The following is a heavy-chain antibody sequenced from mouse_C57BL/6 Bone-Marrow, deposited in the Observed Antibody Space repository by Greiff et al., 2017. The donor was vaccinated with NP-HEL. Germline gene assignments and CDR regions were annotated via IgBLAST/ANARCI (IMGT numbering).Heavy chain of an antibody. V-gene: IGHV5-17*01. CDR2: ISSGSSTI. D-gene: IGHD1-1*02. J-gene: IGHJ2*01. Sequence: EVKVVESGGGLVKPGGSLKLSCAASGFTFSDYGMHWVRQAPEKGLEWVAYISSGSSTIYYVDTVKGRFTISRDNAKNTLFLQMTRLRSEDTAMYYCARTGDFDYWGQGTTLTVSS. CDR3: ARTGDFDY. CDR1: GFTFSDYG.